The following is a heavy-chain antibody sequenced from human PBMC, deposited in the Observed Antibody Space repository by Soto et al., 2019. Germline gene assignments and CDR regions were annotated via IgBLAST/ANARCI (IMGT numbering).Heavy chain of an antibody. J-gene: IGHJ4*02. CDR1: GGSHW. V-gene: IGHV4-4*02. D-gene: IGHD2-2*01. CDR3: AQHEGYALHS. Sequence: QVQLQEPGPGLVKPSGTLSLTCTVSGGSHWYSWVRQAPGKGLEWIGQIFHDGRASYDPSLQSQVTIPIDKPRNQISLNVPSLTAADTAIYYCAQHEGYALHSWGQGALVVVSS. CDR2: IFHDGRA.